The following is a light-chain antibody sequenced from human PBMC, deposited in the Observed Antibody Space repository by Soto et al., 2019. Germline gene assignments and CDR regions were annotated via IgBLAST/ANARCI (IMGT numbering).Light chain of an antibody. V-gene: IGKV4-1*01. CDR1: QSLLYSSNNRNY. J-gene: IGKJ1*01. CDR3: QQYYTTPPT. Sequence: DIVMTQSPESLAVSLGERATINCKSSQSLLYSSNNRNYLAWYQQKPGQPPKLFIYWASTREFGVPDRFSGSGSGTDFTLTISSLQAEDVAVYFCQQYYTTPPTFGQGTKVEI. CDR2: WAS.